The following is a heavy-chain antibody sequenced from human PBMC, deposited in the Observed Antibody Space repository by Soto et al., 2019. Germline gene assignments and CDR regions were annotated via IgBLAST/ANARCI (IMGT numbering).Heavy chain of an antibody. CDR3: ARDTRIAVAGIAPDY. D-gene: IGHD6-19*01. CDR1: GFTFSSYA. J-gene: IGHJ4*02. CDR2: ISYDGSNK. Sequence: QVQLVESGGGVVQPGRSLRLSCAASGFTFSSYAMHWVRQAPGKGLEWVAVISYDGSNKYYADSVKGRFTISRDNSKNTLYLQMNSLRAEDTAVYCCARDTRIAVAGIAPDYWGQGTLVTVSS. V-gene: IGHV3-30-3*01.